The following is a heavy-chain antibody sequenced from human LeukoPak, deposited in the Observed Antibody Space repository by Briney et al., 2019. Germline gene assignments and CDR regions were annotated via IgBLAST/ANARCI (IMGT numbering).Heavy chain of an antibody. J-gene: IGHJ4*02. CDR3: ARDHPGPEFIDY. CDR1: GYTFSDYY. V-gene: IGHV1-2*02. CDR2: ISPHNGGT. Sequence: ASVTVSCKSSGYTFSDYYIHWVRQTPEQGLEWVAWISPHNGGTHYAQKFQGRVTMTLDTPTSTVYLELNSLTSDDTAVYYCARDHPGPEFIDYWGQGTLVTVSS.